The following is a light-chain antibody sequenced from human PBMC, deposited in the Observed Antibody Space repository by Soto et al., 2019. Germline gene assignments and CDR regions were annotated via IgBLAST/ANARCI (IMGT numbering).Light chain of an antibody. CDR3: QQYHEWPLT. CDR1: QSVSSN. CDR2: DAS. V-gene: IGKV3-15*01. Sequence: EIVMTQSPVTLSVSPGEGATLSCRASQSVSSNLAWYQQKPGQAPRLLISDASARATGIPARFSGSGSGTQFVLTIISLQSEDFAIYYCQQYHEWPLTFGQGTKV. J-gene: IGKJ1*01.